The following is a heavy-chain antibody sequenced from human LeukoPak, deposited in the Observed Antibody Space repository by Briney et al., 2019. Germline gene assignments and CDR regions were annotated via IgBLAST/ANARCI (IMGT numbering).Heavy chain of an antibody. CDR2: MNPNSGNT. CDR1: GYTFTSYD. Sequence: ASVKVSCKASGYTFTSYDINWVRQATGQGLEWMGWMNPNSGNTGYAQKFQGGVTMTRNTSISTAYMELSSLRSEDTAVYYCATVGEYSSSSGGFYYFDYWGQGTLVTVSS. J-gene: IGHJ4*02. V-gene: IGHV1-8*01. D-gene: IGHD6-6*01. CDR3: ATVGEYSSSSGGFYYFDY.